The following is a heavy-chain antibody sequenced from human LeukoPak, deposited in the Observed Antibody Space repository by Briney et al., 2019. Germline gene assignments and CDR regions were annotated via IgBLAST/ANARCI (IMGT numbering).Heavy chain of an antibody. D-gene: IGHD1-26*01. J-gene: IGHJ4*02. V-gene: IGHV3-23*01. CDR2: ISGSGGST. Sequence: GGSLRLSCAASGFTFSSYAMSWVRQAPGKGLEWVSAISGSGGSTYYADSVKGRFTISRDNSKNTLYPQMNSLGAEDTAVYYCANLWELLRGMGYWGQGTLVTVSS. CDR1: GFTFSSYA. CDR3: ANLWELLRGMGY.